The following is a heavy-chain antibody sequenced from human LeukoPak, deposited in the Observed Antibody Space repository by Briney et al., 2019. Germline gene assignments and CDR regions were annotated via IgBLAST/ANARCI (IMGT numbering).Heavy chain of an antibody. Sequence: SVKVSCKASGGTFSSYAISWVRQAPGQGLEWMGGIIPIFGTANYAQKFQGRVTITADESTSTAYMELSSLRSEDTAVYYCARGVRYYDSSDNSLPAFDIWGQGTMVTVSS. D-gene: IGHD3-22*01. CDR1: GGTFSSYA. CDR3: ARGVRYYDSSDNSLPAFDI. V-gene: IGHV1-69*01. CDR2: IIPIFGTA. J-gene: IGHJ3*02.